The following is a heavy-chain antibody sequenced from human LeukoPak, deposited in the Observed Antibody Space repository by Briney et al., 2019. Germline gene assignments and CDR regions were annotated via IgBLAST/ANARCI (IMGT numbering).Heavy chain of an antibody. D-gene: IGHD1-26*01. CDR3: ARGRVGATIGDY. J-gene: IGHJ4*02. Sequence: GGSLRLSCAASGFTFSNAWMSWVRQAPGKGLEWVANIKQDGNEKYYVDSVKGRFTISRDNAKNSLYLQMNSLRAEDTAVYYCARGRVGATIGDYWGQGTLVTVSS. CDR2: IKQDGNEK. CDR1: GFTFSNAW. V-gene: IGHV3-7*03.